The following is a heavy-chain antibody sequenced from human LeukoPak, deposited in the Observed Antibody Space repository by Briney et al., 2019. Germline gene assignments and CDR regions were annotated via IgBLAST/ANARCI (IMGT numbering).Heavy chain of an antibody. V-gene: IGHV3-11*04. J-gene: IGHJ3*02. Sequence: GGSLRLSCAASGFTFSDYYMSWIRQAPGKGLEWVSYISSSGSTIYYADSVKGRFTISRDNSKNTLYLQMGSLRPEDMAVYYCARVGDDDAFDIWGQGTMVTVSS. CDR1: GFTFSDYY. D-gene: IGHD3-3*01. CDR3: ARVGDDDAFDI. CDR2: ISSSGSTI.